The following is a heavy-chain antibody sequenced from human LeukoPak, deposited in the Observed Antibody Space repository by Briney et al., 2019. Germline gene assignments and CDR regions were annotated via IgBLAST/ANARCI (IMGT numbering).Heavy chain of an antibody. Sequence: VRPGGSLRLSCAASGFTFSGSSIHWVRQASEKGLEWVGLIRTKANTYATAYAASVTGRFTISRDDSENTSYLQMSSLKTEDTALYFCTTSYGDNSWHDWFGPWGQGTLVTVSS. V-gene: IGHV3-73*01. CDR1: GFTFSGSS. CDR3: TTSYGDNSWHDWFGP. J-gene: IGHJ5*02. D-gene: IGHD5-24*01. CDR2: IRTKANTYAT.